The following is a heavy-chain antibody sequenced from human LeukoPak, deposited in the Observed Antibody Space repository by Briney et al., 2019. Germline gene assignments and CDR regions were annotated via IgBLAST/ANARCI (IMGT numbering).Heavy chain of an antibody. V-gene: IGHV5-51*01. J-gene: IGHJ4*02. D-gene: IGHD5-24*01. CDR2: IYPDDSDT. Sequence: GESLKISCKGSGYSFTTYWIVWVRQMPGKGLEWMGIIYPDDSDTKYSPSFQGQVTISADKSISTAYLQWSSLKASDTAMYYCARLEIREMATEYWGQGTLVTVSS. CDR3: ARLEIREMATEY. CDR1: GYSFTTYW.